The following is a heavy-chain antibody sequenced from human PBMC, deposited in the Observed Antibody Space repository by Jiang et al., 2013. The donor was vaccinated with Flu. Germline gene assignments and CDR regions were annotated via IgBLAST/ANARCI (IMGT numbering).Heavy chain of an antibody. Sequence: SLTCAISGDSVSSNSAAWNWIRQSPSRGLEWLGRTYYRSKWYNDYAVSVKSRITINPDTSKNQFSLQLNSVTPEDTAVYYCARDTVGNYYDSSGERFFDYWGQGTLVTVSS. CDR2: TYYRSKWYN. D-gene: IGHD3-22*01. CDR1: GDSVSSNSAA. V-gene: IGHV6-1*01. J-gene: IGHJ4*02. CDR3: ARDTVGNYYDSSGERFFDY.